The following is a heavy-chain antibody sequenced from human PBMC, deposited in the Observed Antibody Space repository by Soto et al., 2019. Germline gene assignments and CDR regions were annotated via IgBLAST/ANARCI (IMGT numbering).Heavy chain of an antibody. Sequence: GGSLRLSCAVSGFTFRNYAMSWVRQAPGKGLEWVAGITGTGSSTSYSDSVRGRFTISRDNPKNTLYLLMNSLRAEDTAVYWCAKTPNSRLLNSWGQGALVTVSS. CDR3: AKTPNSRLLNS. CDR2: ITGTGSST. J-gene: IGHJ4*02. V-gene: IGHV3-23*01. CDR1: GFTFRNYA. D-gene: IGHD3-9*01.